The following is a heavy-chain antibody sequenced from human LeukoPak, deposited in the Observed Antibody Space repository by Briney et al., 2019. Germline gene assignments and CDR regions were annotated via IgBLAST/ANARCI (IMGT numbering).Heavy chain of an antibody. D-gene: IGHD3-10*01. CDR1: GYTFTSYG. CDR2: VSAYNGNT. J-gene: IGHJ6*03. Sequence: ASVKVSCKASGYTFTSYGISWVRQAPGQGLEWMGWVSAYNGNTNYAQKLQGRVTMTTDTSTSTAYMELSRLKSDDTAVYYCAKEGVVAVTGTYYYYYMDVWGKGTTVTVSS. V-gene: IGHV1-18*01. CDR3: AKEGVVAVTGTYYYYYMDV.